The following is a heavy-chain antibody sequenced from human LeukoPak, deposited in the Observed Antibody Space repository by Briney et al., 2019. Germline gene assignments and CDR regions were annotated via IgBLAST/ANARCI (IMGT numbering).Heavy chain of an antibody. J-gene: IGHJ6*03. CDR2: INPNSGGT. CDR3: ARGITMVRGVRDYYMDV. D-gene: IGHD3-10*01. Sequence: ASVKVSCKASGYTFTGYYMHWVRQAPGQGLEWMGRINPNSGGTNYAQKFQGRVTMTRDTSISTAYMELSSLRSEDTAVYYCARGITMVRGVRDYYMDVWGKGTTVTVSS. V-gene: IGHV1-2*06. CDR1: GYTFTGYY.